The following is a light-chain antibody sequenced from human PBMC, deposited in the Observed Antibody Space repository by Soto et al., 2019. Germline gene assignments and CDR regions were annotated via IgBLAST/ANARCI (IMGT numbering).Light chain of an antibody. Sequence: QSALTQPASVSGSLGQSITLSCTGSGGDIGAYNYVSWFQHHPGKAPKLIIFEVSNRPSGISDRFSGFKSANTAYLTISGVQPEDEADYHCSSYTTIKTVVFGGGTKLTVL. CDR1: GGDIGAYNY. V-gene: IGLV2-14*01. CDR3: SSYTTIKTVV. CDR2: EVS. J-gene: IGLJ2*01.